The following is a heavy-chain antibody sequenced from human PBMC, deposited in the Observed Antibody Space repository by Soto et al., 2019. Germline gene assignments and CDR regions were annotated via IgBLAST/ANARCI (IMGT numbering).Heavy chain of an antibody. Sequence: QVQLEQSGAEVKKPGASVKVSCKASGYTFTSYGITWVRQAPGQGLEGMGWISAYNGNTKYAQKLQGRATMTTDTTTRTADMELRSMGTDDTAVYYCAREPNYFDYWGQGTLVTVSS. CDR1: GYTFTSYG. J-gene: IGHJ4*02. CDR2: ISAYNGNT. CDR3: AREPNYFDY. V-gene: IGHV1-18*01.